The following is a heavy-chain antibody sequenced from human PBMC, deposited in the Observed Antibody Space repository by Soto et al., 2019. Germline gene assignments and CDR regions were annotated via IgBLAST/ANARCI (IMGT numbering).Heavy chain of an antibody. D-gene: IGHD1-1*01. CDR1: GLTISGKKY. V-gene: IGHV3-53*01. J-gene: IGHJ3*01. CDR2: LYDVDGS. CDR3: APWHEREHAFDV. Sequence: DVQLVESGGGLIQPGESLRLSCAAFGLTISGKKYVAWVRQAPGKGLEWVSALYDVDGSFYAHSVTCLFTTSSHSSKTTVYLQINDLTPDATAVYYCAPWHEREHAFDVWGQGTTVTISS.